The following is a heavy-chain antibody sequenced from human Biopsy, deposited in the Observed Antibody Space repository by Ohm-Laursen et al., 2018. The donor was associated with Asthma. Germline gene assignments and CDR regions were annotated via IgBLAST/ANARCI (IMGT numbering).Heavy chain of an antibody. Sequence: ASVKVSCKASGGTFSSNSINWVRQAPGQGLEWMGRIIPIFGPTNYAQRFQGRVTISADDSTSTAYMELSSLSSEDTALYYCARGPEYVRSSGALDYWGQGTLVTVSS. D-gene: IGHD2-2*01. V-gene: IGHV1-69*13. CDR3: ARGPEYVRSSGALDY. CDR1: GGTFSSNS. J-gene: IGHJ4*02. CDR2: IIPIFGPT.